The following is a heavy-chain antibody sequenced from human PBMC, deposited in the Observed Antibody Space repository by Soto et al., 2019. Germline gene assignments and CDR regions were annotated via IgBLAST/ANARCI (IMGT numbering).Heavy chain of an antibody. Sequence: QVQLVQSGAEVKKPGASVKVSCKASGYTFTSYGISWVRQAPGQGLEWMGWLSAYTANTNYAQKLQGRVTMITDTSTSPAYMELRSLRSADTAVYSCARDMYGYPGYWGQGTLVTVSS. CDR3: ARDMYGYPGY. CDR1: GYTFTSYG. D-gene: IGHD3-10*02. J-gene: IGHJ4*02. CDR2: LSAYTANT. V-gene: IGHV1-18*01.